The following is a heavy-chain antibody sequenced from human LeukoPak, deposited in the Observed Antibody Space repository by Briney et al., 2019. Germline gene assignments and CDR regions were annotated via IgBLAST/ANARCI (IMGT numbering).Heavy chain of an antibody. CDR1: GGSISSGGYY. Sequence: SETLSLTCTVSGGSISSGGYYWSWICQHPGKGLEWIGYIYYSGSTYYNPSLKSRVTISVDTSKNQFSLKLSAVTAADTAVYYCARYQMGVTNVHYFDYWGQGTLVTVSS. CDR2: IYYSGST. V-gene: IGHV4-31*03. J-gene: IGHJ4*02. D-gene: IGHD3-10*01. CDR3: ARYQMGVTNVHYFDY.